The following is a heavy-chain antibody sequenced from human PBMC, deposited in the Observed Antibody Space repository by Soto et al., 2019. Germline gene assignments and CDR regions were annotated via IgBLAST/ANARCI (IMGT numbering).Heavy chain of an antibody. CDR2: INTYNGNT. J-gene: IGHJ5*02. CDR3: AREPAAGDWFDP. V-gene: IGHV1-18*01. D-gene: IGHD6-13*01. CDR1: GYSFTSYG. Sequence: VQLVQSGAEVKKPGASVTVSCKASGYSFTSYGITWVRQAPGQGLEWMGWINTYNGNTNYAQKLQGRVTMTTDTSTSTAYMELRSLRSDDTAVYYCAREPAAGDWFDPWGQGTLVTVSS.